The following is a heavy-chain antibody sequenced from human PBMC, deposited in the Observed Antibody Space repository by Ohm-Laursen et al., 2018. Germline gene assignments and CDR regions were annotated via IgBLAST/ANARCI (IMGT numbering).Heavy chain of an antibody. CDR1: GFTFSDYY. CDR3: ARDRLPPHYDFWSGVK. J-gene: IGHJ4*02. CDR2: ISGNYNTI. D-gene: IGHD3-3*01. V-gene: IGHV3-11*04. Sequence: SLRLSCAASGFTFSDYYMTWVRQAPGKGLEWISYISGNYNTIYYADPVKGRFTISRDNAKNSLYLQMNSLRAEDTAVYYCARDRLPPHYDFWSGVKWGQGTLVTVSS.